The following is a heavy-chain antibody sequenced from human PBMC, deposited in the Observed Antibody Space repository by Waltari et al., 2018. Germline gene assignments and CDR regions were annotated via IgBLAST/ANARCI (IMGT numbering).Heavy chain of an antibody. CDR2: IYSDGSNT. V-gene: IGHV3-23*03. Sequence: EVRLLESGGGLVQPGGSLRLSCAASGFTFSSYAMSWVRQAPGKGLEWVSVIYSDGSNTYYADSVKGRFTVSRDNSRDRLYVQMNSLRAEDTAVYYCAKDLHQDYIWGTYRYTIGPGVFDSWGQGTQVTVSS. D-gene: IGHD3-16*02. CDR3: AKDLHQDYIWGTYRYTIGPGVFDS. CDR1: GFTFSSYA. J-gene: IGHJ4*02.